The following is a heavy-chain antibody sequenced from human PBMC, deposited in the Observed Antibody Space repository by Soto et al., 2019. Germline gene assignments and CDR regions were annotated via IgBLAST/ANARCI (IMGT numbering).Heavy chain of an antibody. D-gene: IGHD3-22*01. CDR1: GGTFSRLA. J-gene: IGHJ4*02. Sequence: QVQLVQSGAEVRKPGSSVKVSCKASGGTFSRLAISWVRQAPGQGLEWRGGIIPIFGTPNHEQKFQGRLTITADEATSDVNMALSCLSSEDTAICYCARGWGADSSAYFYAYWGQGALVIVSS. CDR3: ARGWGADSSAYFYAY. CDR2: IIPIFGTP. V-gene: IGHV1-69*01.